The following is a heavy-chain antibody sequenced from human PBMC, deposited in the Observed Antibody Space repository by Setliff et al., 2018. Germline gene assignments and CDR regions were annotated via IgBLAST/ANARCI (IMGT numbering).Heavy chain of an antibody. V-gene: IGHV1-8*02. D-gene: IGHD1-26*01. CDR1: GYTFTGYY. CDR2: LDPNISAT. Sequence: ASVKVSCKASGYTFTGYYINWVRQATGQGLEWMGWLDPNISATFYAPKFQGRVTMTRDTSTSTFYVELSRLRSEDTAVYYCARGVGAMGDYWGQGTLVTVSS. CDR3: ARGVGAMGDY. J-gene: IGHJ4*02.